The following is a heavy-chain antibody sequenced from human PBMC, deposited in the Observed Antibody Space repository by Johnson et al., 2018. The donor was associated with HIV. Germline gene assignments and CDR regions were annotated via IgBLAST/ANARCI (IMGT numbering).Heavy chain of an antibody. V-gene: IGHV3-30*14. Sequence: VQLVESGGGVVQPGRSLRLSCAASGFTFSSYAMHWVRQAPGKGLEWVAVISYDRSNKYYADSVKGRFTISSDNSKNTLYLQMNSLRTEDTAVYYCARVSLAYSYGYDAFDIWGQGTMVTVSS. CDR3: ARVSLAYSYGYDAFDI. D-gene: IGHD5-18*01. CDR2: ISYDRSNK. CDR1: GFTFSSYA. J-gene: IGHJ3*02.